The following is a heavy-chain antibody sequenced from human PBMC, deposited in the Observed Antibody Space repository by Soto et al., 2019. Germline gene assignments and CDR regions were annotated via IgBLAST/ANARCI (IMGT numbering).Heavy chain of an antibody. V-gene: IGHV4-34*01. J-gene: IGHJ5*01. Sequence: QVQLQQWGAGLLKPSETLSLTCAVHGGSFSGHSWTWIRQSPGKGLEWIGAINHSGRVNYSPSLKSRGTISLDTSKQRVSLTLGAVASADTAMYYCSTRAYDTNGYYRFDPWGQGTLVTVSS. CDR3: STRAYDTNGYYRFDP. D-gene: IGHD3-22*01. CDR1: GGSFSGHS. CDR2: INHSGRV.